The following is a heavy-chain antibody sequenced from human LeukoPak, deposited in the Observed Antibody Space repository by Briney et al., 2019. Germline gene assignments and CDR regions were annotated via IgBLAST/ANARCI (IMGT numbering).Heavy chain of an antibody. D-gene: IGHD6-19*01. J-gene: IGHJ4*02. CDR3: ARDSIAVAGTIY. CDR1: GFTFSSYA. CDR2: ISYDGSNK. V-gene: IGHV3-30*04. Sequence: PGGSLRLSCAASGFTFSSYAMHWVRQAPGKGLEWVAVISYDGSNKYYADSVKGRFTISRDNSKNTLYLQMNSLRAEDTAVYYCARDSIAVAGTIYWGQGTLVTVSS.